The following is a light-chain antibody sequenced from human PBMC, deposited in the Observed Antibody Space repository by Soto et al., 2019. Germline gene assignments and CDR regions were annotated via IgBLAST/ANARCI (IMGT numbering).Light chain of an antibody. V-gene: IGLV2-14*01. Sequence: QSALTQPASVSGSPGQSITIPCTGTSSDVGGYNYVSWYQQHPGKAPKLMIYEVSNRPSGVSNRFSGSKSGNTASLTISGLQAEDVADYYCSSYTSSSICYVFGTGTKVTVL. CDR3: SSYTSSSICYV. CDR1: SSDVGGYNY. CDR2: EVS. J-gene: IGLJ1*01.